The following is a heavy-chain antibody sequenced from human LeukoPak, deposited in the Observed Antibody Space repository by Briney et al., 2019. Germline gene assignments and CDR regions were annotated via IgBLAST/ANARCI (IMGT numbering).Heavy chain of an antibody. CDR3: ARDQVYNSAQGVVDY. V-gene: IGHV1-2*02. CDR2: INPNSGGT. Sequence: GASVKVSCKASGYTFTSYAMHWVRQAPGQGLEWMGWINPNSGGTNYAQKFQGRVTMTRDTSISTAYMELSRLRSDDTAVYYCARDQVYNSAQGVVDYWGQGTLVTVSS. CDR1: GYTFTSYA. D-gene: IGHD6-19*01. J-gene: IGHJ4*02.